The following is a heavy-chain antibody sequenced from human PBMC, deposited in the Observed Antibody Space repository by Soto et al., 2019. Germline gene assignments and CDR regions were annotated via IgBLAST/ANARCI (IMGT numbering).Heavy chain of an antibody. V-gene: IGHV3-33*01. CDR1: GFTFSSYG. J-gene: IGHJ6*02. CDR3: ARDGYDILTGYYPPLYYYYYGMDV. CDR2: IWYDGSNK. D-gene: IGHD3-9*01. Sequence: GGSLRLSCPASGFTFSSYGMHWVRQAPGKGLEWVAVIWYDGSNKYYADSVKGRFTISRDNSKNTLYLQMNSLRAEDTAVYYCARDGYDILTGYYPPLYYYYYGMDVWGQGTTVTVSS.